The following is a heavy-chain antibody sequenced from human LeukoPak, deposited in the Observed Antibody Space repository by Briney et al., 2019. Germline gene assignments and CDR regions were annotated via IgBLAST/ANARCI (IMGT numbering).Heavy chain of an antibody. Sequence: ASVKVSCKASGYTFTSYDINWVRQATGQGLEWMGWMNPNSGNTGYAQKFQGRVTMTRNTSISTAYMELSSLRSEDTAVYYCARGHYDFWSGQGNIPDYWGQGTLVTVSS. CDR2: MNPNSGNT. CDR1: GYTFTSYD. D-gene: IGHD3-3*01. J-gene: IGHJ4*02. CDR3: ARGHYDFWSGQGNIPDY. V-gene: IGHV1-8*01.